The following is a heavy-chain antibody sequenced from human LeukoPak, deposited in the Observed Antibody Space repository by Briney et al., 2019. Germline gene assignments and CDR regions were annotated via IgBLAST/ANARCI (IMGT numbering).Heavy chain of an antibody. D-gene: IGHD6-6*01. CDR1: GVSISSGGYY. J-gene: IGHJ4*02. Sequence: SQTLSLTCTVSGVSISSGGYYWSCIRQHPGKGLEWIGYMYFSGITSYNPSLKSRVTISVDTSKNQFSLKLSSVTAADTAVYYCARDGYSSSSYFDYWGQGTLVTVSS. V-gene: IGHV4-31*03. CDR3: ARDGYSSSSYFDY. CDR2: MYFSGIT.